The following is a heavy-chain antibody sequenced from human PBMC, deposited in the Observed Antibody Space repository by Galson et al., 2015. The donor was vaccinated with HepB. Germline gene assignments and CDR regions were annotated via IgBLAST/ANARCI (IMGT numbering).Heavy chain of an antibody. CDR1: GFTFSHYG. Sequence: SLRLSCAASGFTFSHYGMVWVRQVPGKGLEWMSFISRHGDTKLYADSVKGRFSISRDNSGNTLHLLMNSLGAEDTAVYFCGIVPGPMDVWGEGTTVTVSS. V-gene: IGHV3-30*03. D-gene: IGHD3-16*02. CDR2: ISRHGDTK. J-gene: IGHJ6*03. CDR3: GIVPGPMDV.